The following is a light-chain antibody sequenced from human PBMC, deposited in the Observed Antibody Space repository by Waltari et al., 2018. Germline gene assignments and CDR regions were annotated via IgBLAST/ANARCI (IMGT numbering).Light chain of an antibody. CDR1: QSISSW. CDR3: QQYNSYSFT. V-gene: IGKV1-5*03. J-gene: IGKJ3*01. CDR2: KAS. Sequence: DIVMTQSPSTLSASVGDRVTITCRASQSISSWLAWYQQKPGKAPKLLIYKASSLESGVPSRFSGSGSGTEFTLTISSLQPDDFATYYCQQYNSYSFTFGPGTKVDIK.